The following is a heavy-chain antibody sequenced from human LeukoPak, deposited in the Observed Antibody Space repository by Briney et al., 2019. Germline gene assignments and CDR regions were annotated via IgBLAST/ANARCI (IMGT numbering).Heavy chain of an antibody. CDR3: ARGYGGNSAFFY. CDR1: GFTFSSYA. D-gene: IGHD4-23*01. Sequence: GGSLRLSCAASGFTFSSYAMHWVRQAPGKGLEWVAVISYDGSNKYYADSVKGRFTISRDNSKNTLYLQMNSLRAEDTAVYYCARGYGGNSAFFYWGQGTLVTVSS. J-gene: IGHJ4*02. V-gene: IGHV3-30-3*01. CDR2: ISYDGSNK.